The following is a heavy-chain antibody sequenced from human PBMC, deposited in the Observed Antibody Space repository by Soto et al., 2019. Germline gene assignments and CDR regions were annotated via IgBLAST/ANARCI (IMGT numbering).Heavy chain of an antibody. J-gene: IGHJ4*02. CDR1: GVTFSAYY. CDR2: ISSSGTFT. CDR3: VRMPPRPSATHF. Sequence: GGSLRLSCAASGVTFSAYYMSWLRQAPGKGLEWISYISSSGTFTNYAASVEGRFTISRDNSNNSLFLQMNSLTFEDTAIYYCVRMPPRPSATHFWGQGTLVTVFS. D-gene: IGHD6-6*01. V-gene: IGHV3-11*06.